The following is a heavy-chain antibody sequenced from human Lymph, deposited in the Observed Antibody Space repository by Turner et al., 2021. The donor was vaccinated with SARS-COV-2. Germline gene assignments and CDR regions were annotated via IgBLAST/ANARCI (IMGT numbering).Heavy chain of an antibody. Sequence: VQLQESGPGLVKPSQSLSLTCSVTGYSITSGYYWNWIRQFPGNKLEWMGYITYAGNNNYNPSLKNRISITRDTSKNQFFLKLNSVTTEDTATYYCANLYEDVSSFDYWGQGTPLTVSS. D-gene: IGHD3-22*01. J-gene: IGHJ4*01. CDR3: ANLYEDVSSFDY. V-gene: IGHV4-61*01. CDR1: GYSITSGYY. CDR2: ITYAGNN.